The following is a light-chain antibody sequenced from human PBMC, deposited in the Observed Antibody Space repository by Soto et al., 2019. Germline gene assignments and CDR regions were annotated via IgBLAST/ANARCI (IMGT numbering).Light chain of an antibody. V-gene: IGLV2-23*02. CDR2: EVT. Sequence: LTQPASVSGSPGQSITIPCTETSGDVGSYNLVSWYQQHQGKAPKLLIYEVTERPSGVSNRFSGSKSGSTASLTISGLQPDDEADYYCCSYAGNSEVFGTGTKVTVL. CDR3: CSYAGNSEV. CDR1: SGDVGSYNL. J-gene: IGLJ1*01.